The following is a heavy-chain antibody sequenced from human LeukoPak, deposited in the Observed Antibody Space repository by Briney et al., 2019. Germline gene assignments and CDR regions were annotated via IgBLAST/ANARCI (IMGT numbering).Heavy chain of an antibody. CDR3: AREGAYTNFVNRFDA. J-gene: IGHJ5*02. CDR2: INHDGTT. V-gene: IGHV4-34*01. D-gene: IGHD2-2*02. Sequence: SKTLSLTCAVYGGSFRDYYWSWLRHPPGEGLEWIGEINHDGTTNYNPSLKSRVIMSVDASKSQLFLTLTPVTAADTAVYYCAREGAYTNFVNRFDAWGQGTLVTVSS. CDR1: GGSFRDYY.